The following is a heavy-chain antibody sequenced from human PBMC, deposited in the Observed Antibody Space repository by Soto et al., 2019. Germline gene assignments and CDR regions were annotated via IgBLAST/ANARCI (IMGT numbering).Heavy chain of an antibody. J-gene: IGHJ4*02. CDR1: GFTFSSYA. Sequence: EVQLLESGGGLVQPGGSLRLSCAASGFTFSSYAMSWVRQAPGKGLEWVSAISGSGGSTYYADSVKGRFTISRDNSKNTLYLQKNSLRAADTAVYYCAKSGGGGDSYGYTANKVRKGAEDGYCDYGGQGTLVTVSS. CDR3: AKSGGGGDSYGYTANKVRKGAEDGYCDY. V-gene: IGHV3-23*01. D-gene: IGHD5-18*01. CDR2: ISGSGGST.